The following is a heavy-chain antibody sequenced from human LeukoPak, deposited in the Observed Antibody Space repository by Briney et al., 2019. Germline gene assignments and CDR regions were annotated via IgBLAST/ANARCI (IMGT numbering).Heavy chain of an antibody. D-gene: IGHD2-2*01. Sequence: EASVKVSCKASGGTFSSYAISWVRQAPGQGLEWMGGIIPIFGTANYAQKFQGRVTMARNTSISTAYMELSSLRSEDTAVYYCARGGMKDIVVVPAARSKYGMDVWGQGTTVTVSS. J-gene: IGHJ6*02. V-gene: IGHV1-69*05. CDR1: GGTFSSYA. CDR3: ARGGMKDIVVVPAARSKYGMDV. CDR2: IIPIFGTA.